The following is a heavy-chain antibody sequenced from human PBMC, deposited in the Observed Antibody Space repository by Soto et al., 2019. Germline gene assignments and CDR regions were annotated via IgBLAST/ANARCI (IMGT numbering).Heavy chain of an antibody. D-gene: IGHD5-12*01. CDR1: GFTFSTYT. CDR3: VRDVGYGDY. Sequence: PGGSLRLSCAASGFTFSTYTMNWVRQAPGKGLECVSSIYSTSTYIYYTDSVKGRFSISRDNARNSLYLQMNSLRAEDTAVYYCVRDVGYGDYWGQATLVTVSS. V-gene: IGHV3-21*01. CDR2: IYSTSTYI. J-gene: IGHJ4*02.